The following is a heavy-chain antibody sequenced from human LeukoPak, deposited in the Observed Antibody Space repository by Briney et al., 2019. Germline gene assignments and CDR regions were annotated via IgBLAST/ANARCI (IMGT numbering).Heavy chain of an antibody. CDR2: INAGNGNT. J-gene: IGHJ4*02. CDR1: GYTFTSYA. Sequence: GASVKVSCKASGYTFTSYAMHWVRQAPGQRLEWMGWINAGNGNTEYSQKFQGRVTITRDTSASTAYMELSSLRSEDTAVYYCAREGYSSGWCDYFDYWGQGTLVTVSS. V-gene: IGHV1-3*01. D-gene: IGHD6-19*01. CDR3: AREGYSSGWCDYFDY.